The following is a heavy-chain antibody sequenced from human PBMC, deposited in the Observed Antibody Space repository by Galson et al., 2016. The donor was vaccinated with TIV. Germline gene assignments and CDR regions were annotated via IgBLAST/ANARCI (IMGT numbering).Heavy chain of an antibody. Sequence: LRLSCAASGFTFTAYTMDWVRQAPGKGLEWVASISSSNSFIYYEDSVKGRFTVSRDNAKKSVDLQMVSLRAEDTAVYYCARTTLGGTWDAHFDFWGLGIQVTVSS. V-gene: IGHV3-21*01. CDR3: ARTTLGGTWDAHFDF. D-gene: IGHD1-14*01. J-gene: IGHJ4*02. CDR2: ISSSNSFI. CDR1: GFTFTAYT.